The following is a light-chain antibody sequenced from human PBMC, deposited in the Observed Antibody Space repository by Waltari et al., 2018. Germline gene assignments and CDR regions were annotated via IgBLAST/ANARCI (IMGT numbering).Light chain of an antibody. CDR1: QNILSSSDNKNY. V-gene: IGKV4-1*01. CDR3: QQCYHLPS. Sequence: EIVMTQCPDSVAVSWGERAMMDCRSSQNILSSSDNKNYLVWYQQKPGQPPKLLISWASTRESGVPDRFSGSGSGTDFTLTISSLQAEDVAVYYCQQCYHLPSFGGGTRVEIK. J-gene: IGKJ4*02. CDR2: WAS.